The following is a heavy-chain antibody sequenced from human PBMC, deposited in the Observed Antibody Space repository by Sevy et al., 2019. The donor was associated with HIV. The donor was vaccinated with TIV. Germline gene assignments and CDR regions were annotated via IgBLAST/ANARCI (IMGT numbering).Heavy chain of an antibody. J-gene: IGHJ4*02. Sequence: GGSLRLSCAASGFTFSSYWMHWVRQAPGKGLVWVSRINSDGSRTTYADSVKGRFTISRDNAKNTLYLQMNSLRAEDTAVYYCARGGPNYYDSFDYWGQGTLVTVSS. D-gene: IGHD3-22*01. CDR3: ARGGPNYYDSFDY. CDR2: INSDGSRT. V-gene: IGHV3-74*01. CDR1: GFTFSSYW.